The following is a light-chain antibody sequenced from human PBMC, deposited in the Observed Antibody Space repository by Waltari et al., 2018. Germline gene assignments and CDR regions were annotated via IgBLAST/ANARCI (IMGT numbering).Light chain of an antibody. J-gene: IGLJ2*01. V-gene: IGLV1-40*01. CDR1: TSNIGAGYD. CDR2: AKM. Sequence: QSVLTQPPSVSGAPGQTVTISCSGSTSNIGAGYDVHWYQHVPGRAPRLLIYAKMDRPSGVPDRFSGSTSGTSASLAVTGLQAEDEADYYCQSYDSSLGRSVFGGGTKLTVL. CDR3: QSYDSSLGRSV.